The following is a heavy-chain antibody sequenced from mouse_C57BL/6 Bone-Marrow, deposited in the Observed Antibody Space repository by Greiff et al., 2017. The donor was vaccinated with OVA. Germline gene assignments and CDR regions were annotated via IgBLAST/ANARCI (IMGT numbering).Heavy chain of an antibody. J-gene: IGHJ3*01. V-gene: IGHV1-69*01. CDR3: ARYHLAWFAY. Sequence: QVQLQQPGAELVMPGASVKLSCKASGYTFTGYWMHWVKQRPGQGLEWIGEIDPSDSYTNYNQKFKGKSTLTVDKSSSTAYMQLSSLTSEDSAVYYCARYHLAWFAYWGQGTLVTVSA. CDR2: IDPSDSYT. CDR1: GYTFTGYW.